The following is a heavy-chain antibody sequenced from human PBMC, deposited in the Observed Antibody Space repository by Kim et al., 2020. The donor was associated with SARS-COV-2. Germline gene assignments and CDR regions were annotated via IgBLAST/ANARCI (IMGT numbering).Heavy chain of an antibody. Sequence: ASVKVSCKASGYTFTSYAMHWVRQAPGQRLEWMGWINAGNGNTKYSQKFQGRVTITRDTSASTAYMELSSLRSEDTAVYYCARGRLWFGELFFKGFDPWGQGTLVTVSS. CDR3: ARGRLWFGELFFKGFDP. CDR2: INAGNGNT. D-gene: IGHD3-10*01. CDR1: GYTFTSYA. J-gene: IGHJ5*02. V-gene: IGHV1-3*01.